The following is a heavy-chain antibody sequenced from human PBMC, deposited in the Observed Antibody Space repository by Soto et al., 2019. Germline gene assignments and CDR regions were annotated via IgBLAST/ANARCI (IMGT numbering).Heavy chain of an antibody. CDR2: IYYSGST. Sequence: SETLSLTCTVSGGSISSYYWSWIRQPPGKGLEWIGYIYYSGSTNYNPSLKSRVTISVDTSKNQFSLKLSSVTAADTAVYYCARIPNEYSSSSFFDYWGQGTLVTVSS. V-gene: IGHV4-59*01. CDR3: ARIPNEYSSSSFFDY. J-gene: IGHJ4*02. D-gene: IGHD6-6*01. CDR1: GGSISSYY.